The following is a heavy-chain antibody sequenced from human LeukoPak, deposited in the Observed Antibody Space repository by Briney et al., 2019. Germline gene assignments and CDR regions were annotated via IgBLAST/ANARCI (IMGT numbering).Heavy chain of an antibody. CDR3: VYYSIVSGCFDP. D-gene: IGHD5/OR15-5a*01. Sequence: SETLSLTCTVSGGSISPDHWSWVRQPPGKGLEWIGYIYNTGSTNYNPSLKSRVTISVDTSKNQFSLNLTSVTAADTAVYYCVYYSIVSGCFDPWGQGTLVTVSS. CDR2: IYNTGST. J-gene: IGHJ5*02. V-gene: IGHV4-59*01. CDR1: GGSISPDH.